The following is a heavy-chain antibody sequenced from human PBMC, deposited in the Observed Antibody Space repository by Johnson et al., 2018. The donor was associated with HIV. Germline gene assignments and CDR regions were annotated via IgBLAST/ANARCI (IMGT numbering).Heavy chain of an antibody. Sequence: QVQLVESGGGLVRPGGSLRLSCAASGFTFDDYGMSWVRQAPGKGLEWVAVISYDGGNKYYADSVKGRFTISRDNSKNTLYLQMNSLKTEDTAVYYCTTTNLELMDDAFDIWGQGTMVTVSS. CDR1: GFTFDDYG. CDR3: TTTNLELMDDAFDI. J-gene: IGHJ3*02. D-gene: IGHD1-7*01. CDR2: ISYDGGNK. V-gene: IGHV3-30*03.